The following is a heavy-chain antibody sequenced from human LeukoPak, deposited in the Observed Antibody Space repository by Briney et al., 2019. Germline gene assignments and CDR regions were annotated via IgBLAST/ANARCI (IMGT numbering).Heavy chain of an antibody. CDR2: IYYSGRT. CDR1: GGSISSSSYC. Sequence: PSETPSLTCTISGGSISSSSYCWGWIRQPPGKGLEWIGSIYYSGRTYYNPSLKSRVSISVDTSKSQFSLKLSSVTAADTAVYYCARQLGYCSSTSCYADKVDYWGQGTLVTVSS. D-gene: IGHD2-2*01. V-gene: IGHV4-39*01. J-gene: IGHJ4*02. CDR3: ARQLGYCSSTSCYADKVDY.